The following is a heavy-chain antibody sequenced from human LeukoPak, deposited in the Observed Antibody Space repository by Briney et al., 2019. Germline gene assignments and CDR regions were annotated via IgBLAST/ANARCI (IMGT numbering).Heavy chain of an antibody. D-gene: IGHD1-7*01. CDR3: ATESDVITRTTTFDC. CDR2: IIPIVGIA. Sequence: ASVKVSCKASGGTFSSYAISWVRQAPGQGLEWMGRIIPIVGIANYAQKLQGRVTITADKSTSTAYMELSSLRSEDTAVYYCATESDVITRTTTFDCWGQGTLVTVSS. CDR1: GGTFSSYA. V-gene: IGHV1-69*04. J-gene: IGHJ4*02.